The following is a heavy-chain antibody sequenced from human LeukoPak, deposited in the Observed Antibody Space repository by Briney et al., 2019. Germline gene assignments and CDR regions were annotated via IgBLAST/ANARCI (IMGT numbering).Heavy chain of an antibody. CDR3: ARGGILWELGFDI. J-gene: IGHJ3*02. CDR1: GFSVSKNY. D-gene: IGHD1-26*01. V-gene: IGHV3-53*01. Sequence: PGGSLRLSCAASGFSVSKNYMNWVRQAPGKGLEWVSVIYSGGSTYHADSAKGRFTISRDNSKNTLYLHMNRLRAEDTAVYYCARGGILWELGFDIWGQGTMVTVSS. CDR2: IYSGGST.